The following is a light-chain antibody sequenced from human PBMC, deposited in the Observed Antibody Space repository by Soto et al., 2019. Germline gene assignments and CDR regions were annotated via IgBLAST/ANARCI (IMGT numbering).Light chain of an antibody. V-gene: IGKV3-11*01. Sequence: DIVLTQSACTLSLSPGERATLSCRASQSVSSYLAWYQQKPGQAPRLLIYDASNRATGIPARFSGSGSGTDFTLTISSLEPEDFAVYYCQQRSNWPPLTFGGGTKVDIK. J-gene: IGKJ4*01. CDR3: QQRSNWPPLT. CDR1: QSVSSY. CDR2: DAS.